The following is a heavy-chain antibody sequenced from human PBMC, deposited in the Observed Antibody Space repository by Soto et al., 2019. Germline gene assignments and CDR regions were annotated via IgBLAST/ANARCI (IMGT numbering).Heavy chain of an antibody. CDR2: ISGSGGST. V-gene: IGHV3-23*01. J-gene: IGHJ3*02. D-gene: IGHD6-13*01. CDR3: AKGRRVGYSSSWYVGAFDI. CDR1: GFTFSSYA. Sequence: GGSLRLSCAASGFTFSSYAMSWVRQAPGKGLEWVSAISGSGGSTYYADSVKGQFTISRDNSKNTLYLQMNSLRAEDTAVYYCAKGRRVGYSSSWYVGAFDIWGQGTMVTVSS.